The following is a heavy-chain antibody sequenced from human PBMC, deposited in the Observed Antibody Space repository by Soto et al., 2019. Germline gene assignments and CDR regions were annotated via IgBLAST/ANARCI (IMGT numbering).Heavy chain of an antibody. CDR2: ISSSSSYT. V-gene: IGHV3-11*06. Sequence: VGSLRLSCAASGFTFSDYYMSWIRQAPGKGLEWVSYISSSSSYTNYADSVKGRFTISRDNAKNSLYLQMNSLRAEDTAVYYCARDHDILTGPYYGMDVWGQGTTVTVSS. CDR1: GFTFSDYY. D-gene: IGHD3-9*01. CDR3: ARDHDILTGPYYGMDV. J-gene: IGHJ6*02.